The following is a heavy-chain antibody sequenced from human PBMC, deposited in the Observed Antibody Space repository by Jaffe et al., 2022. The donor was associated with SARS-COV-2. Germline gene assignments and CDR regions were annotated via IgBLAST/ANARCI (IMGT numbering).Heavy chain of an antibody. CDR1: GLTCSNCW. J-gene: IGHJ4*02. D-gene: IGHD3-10*01. CDR2: IKHDGSGK. Sequence: EVQLVESGGGLVQPGGSLRLSCAVSGLTCSNCWISWVRQAPGKGLEWVANIKHDGSGKYYVDSLKGRFTISRDNTMTSFYLQMNSLRADDTAVYFCAREASGRSLDYWGQGTLVAVSS. CDR3: AREASGRSLDY. V-gene: IGHV3-7*01.